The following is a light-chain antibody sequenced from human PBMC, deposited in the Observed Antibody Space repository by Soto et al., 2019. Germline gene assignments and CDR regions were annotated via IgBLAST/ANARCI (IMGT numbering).Light chain of an antibody. CDR2: KAS. V-gene: IGKV1-5*03. J-gene: IGKJ1*01. Sequence: DIRMTQSPSTLSASVGDRVSITCRASQSITSWLAWYQQKPGKAPKLLIYKASSLQSGVPSRFSGSGSGTEFTLTISSLQPDDFATYYCQQYNTYSTWTFGQGTKVEFK. CDR1: QSITSW. CDR3: QQYNTYSTWT.